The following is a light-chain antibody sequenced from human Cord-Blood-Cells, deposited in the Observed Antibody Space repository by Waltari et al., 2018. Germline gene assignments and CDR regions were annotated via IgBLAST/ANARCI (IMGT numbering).Light chain of an antibody. Sequence: SYELTQPPSVSVSPGQTARITCSGDALPKQYAYWYQQKPGQAPVLVIYKDSERPSVIPQLFSGSSSGTTVTFTISGVQAEDEADYYCQSADSSGTYWVFGGGTKLTVL. CDR3: QSADSSGTYWV. J-gene: IGLJ3*02. CDR1: ALPKQY. V-gene: IGLV3-25*03. CDR2: KDS.